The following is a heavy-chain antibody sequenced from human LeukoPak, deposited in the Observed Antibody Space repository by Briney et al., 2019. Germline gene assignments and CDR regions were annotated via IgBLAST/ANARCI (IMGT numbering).Heavy chain of an antibody. CDR1: AFTFSSYA. D-gene: IGHD6-19*01. V-gene: IGHV3-30*02. CDR2: IRYDGNNK. Sequence: PGGSLRLSCAASAFTFSSYAMHWVRQAPGKGLEWVAFIRYDGNNKYYSDSVKGRFTISRDNSKNTLYLQMNSLRAEDTAVYYCAKAVKAVAGSFDYWGQGTLVTVSS. J-gene: IGHJ4*02. CDR3: AKAVKAVAGSFDY.